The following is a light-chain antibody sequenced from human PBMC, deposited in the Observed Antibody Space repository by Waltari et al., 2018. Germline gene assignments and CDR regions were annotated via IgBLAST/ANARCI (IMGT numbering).Light chain of an antibody. J-gene: IGKJ5*01. CDR3: QQYNDWPPIT. V-gene: IGKV3-15*01. CDR1: QDINGK. CDR2: DAS. Sequence: EVVMTQSPDTLSVSPGERATLSCRARQDINGKLAWYQQKPGQAPKLLIFDASTRATGVPARFSGSGSGTDFTLTISSLQSEDFAIYYCQQYNDWPPITFGQGTRLQIK.